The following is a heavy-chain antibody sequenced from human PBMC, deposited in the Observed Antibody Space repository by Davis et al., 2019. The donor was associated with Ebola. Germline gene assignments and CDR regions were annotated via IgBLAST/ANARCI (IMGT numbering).Heavy chain of an antibody. Sequence: PGGSLRLSCAASGFTFSSYGMHWVRQAPGKGLEWVAVISYDGSNKYYADSVKGRFTISRDNSKNTLYLQMNSLRAEDTAVYYCAKAAVNYYDSSGYYHTDWYFDLWGRGTLVTVSS. CDR2: ISYDGSNK. V-gene: IGHV3-30*18. J-gene: IGHJ2*01. D-gene: IGHD3-22*01. CDR3: AKAAVNYYDSSGYYHTDWYFDL. CDR1: GFTFSSYG.